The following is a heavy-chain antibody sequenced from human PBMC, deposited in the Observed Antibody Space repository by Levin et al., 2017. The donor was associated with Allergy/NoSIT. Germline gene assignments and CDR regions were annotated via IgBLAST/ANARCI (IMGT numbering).Heavy chain of an antibody. CDR2: IYYSGST. Sequence: SQTLSLTCTVSGGSISSSSYYWGWIRQPPGKGLEWIGSIYYSGSTYYNPSLKSRVTISVDTSKNQFSLKLSSVTAADTAVYYCATPGDYYMDVWGKGTTVTVSS. CDR3: ATPGDYYMDV. J-gene: IGHJ6*03. CDR1: GGSISSSSYY. V-gene: IGHV4-39*01.